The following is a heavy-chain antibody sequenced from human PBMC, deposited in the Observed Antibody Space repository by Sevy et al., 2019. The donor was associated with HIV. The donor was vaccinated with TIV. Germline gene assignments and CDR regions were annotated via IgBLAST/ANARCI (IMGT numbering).Heavy chain of an antibody. J-gene: IGHJ3*02. Sequence: GGSLRLSCTGSGFTFSNYATNWVRQAPGKGLEWVSTIFRSGDVTYYADSVKGRFTISRDNSRNTLFLQMKSLRAEDTAVYYCAGARYDSSGSFDAFDIWGQGTMVTVSS. V-gene: IGHV3-23*01. D-gene: IGHD3-22*01. CDR1: GFTFSNYA. CDR2: IFRSGDVT. CDR3: AGARYDSSGSFDAFDI.